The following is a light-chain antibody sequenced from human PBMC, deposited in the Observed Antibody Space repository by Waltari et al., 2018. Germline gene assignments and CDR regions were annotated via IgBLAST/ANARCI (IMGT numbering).Light chain of an antibody. J-gene: IGKJ1*01. CDR2: WAS. CDR1: PSLFYTSTNKDY. Sequence: DIVMTQSPASLAVSLGERATLSCKSSPSLFYTSTNKDYLAWYQKKPGQPPILLVSWASTRESGVPDRFSGSGSGTDFTLTINGLQAEDVAVYYCQQFYSRPWTFGQGTRV. CDR3: QQFYSRPWT. V-gene: IGKV4-1*01.